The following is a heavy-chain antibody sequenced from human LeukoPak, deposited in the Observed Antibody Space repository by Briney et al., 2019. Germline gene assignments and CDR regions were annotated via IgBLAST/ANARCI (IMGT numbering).Heavy chain of an antibody. J-gene: IGHJ6*04. CDR3: AYGSGSYMDV. Sequence: PGGSLRLSCAASGFTFSNYWMHWVRQAPGKGLVWVSRINSDGINTSYADSVKGRFTISRDNAKNTLNLQMNSLRAEDTAVYYCAYGSGSYMDVWGKGTTVTISS. D-gene: IGHD3-10*01. CDR1: GFTFSNYW. V-gene: IGHV3-74*01. CDR2: INSDGINT.